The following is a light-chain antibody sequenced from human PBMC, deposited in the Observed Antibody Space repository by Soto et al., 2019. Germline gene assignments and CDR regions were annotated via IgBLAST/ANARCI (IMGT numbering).Light chain of an antibody. CDR2: DAF. J-gene: IGKJ4*01. CDR3: QQYGSSPLT. V-gene: IGKV3-20*01. Sequence: SVLTQSPGTLSFSPWERATLSWRASQSVSSYLAWYQQKPGQAPRLLIYDAFNRATGIPARFSGSGSGTDFTLTISRLEPEDFAVYYCQQYGSSPLTFGGGTKVDIK. CDR1: QSVSSY.